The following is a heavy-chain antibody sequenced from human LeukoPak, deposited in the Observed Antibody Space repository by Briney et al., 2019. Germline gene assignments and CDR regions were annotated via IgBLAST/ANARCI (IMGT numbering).Heavy chain of an antibody. CDR1: GFTFSSYG. D-gene: IGHD5-12*01. V-gene: IGHV3-30*02. CDR2: IRYDGSNK. J-gene: IGHJ3*02. Sequence: PGGSLRLSCAASGFTFSSYGMHWVRQAPGKGLEWVAFIRYDGSNKYHADSVKGRFTISRDNSKNTMYLQMNSLRAEDTAVYYCARVVVATIFTSQDAFDIWGQGTIVTVSS. CDR3: ARVVVATIFTSQDAFDI.